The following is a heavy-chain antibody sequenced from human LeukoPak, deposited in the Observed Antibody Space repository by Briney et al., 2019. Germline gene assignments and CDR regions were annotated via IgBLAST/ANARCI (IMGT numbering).Heavy chain of an antibody. V-gene: IGHV3-23*01. Sequence: PGGSLRLSCAASGFTFSSHAMSWVRQAPGKGLEWVSAISGSGGSTYYADSVKGRFTISRDNSKNTLYLQMNSLRAEDTAVYYCAKDPATYYYDSSGYFDYWGQGTLVTVSS. CDR1: GFTFSSHA. D-gene: IGHD3-22*01. CDR3: AKDPATYYYDSSGYFDY. J-gene: IGHJ4*02. CDR2: ISGSGGST.